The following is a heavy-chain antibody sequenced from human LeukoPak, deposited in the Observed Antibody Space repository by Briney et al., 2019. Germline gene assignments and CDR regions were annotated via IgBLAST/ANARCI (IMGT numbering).Heavy chain of an antibody. V-gene: IGHV1-18*01. CDR3: AREPYSSGWYARKDAFDI. Sequence: ASVKVSCKASGYTFTSYGISWVRQAPGQGLEWMGSISAYNGNTNYAQKLQGRVTMTTDTSTSTAYMELRSLRSDDTAVYYCAREPYSSGWYARKDAFDIWGQGTMVTVSS. CDR1: GYTFTSYG. J-gene: IGHJ3*02. CDR2: ISAYNGNT. D-gene: IGHD6-19*01.